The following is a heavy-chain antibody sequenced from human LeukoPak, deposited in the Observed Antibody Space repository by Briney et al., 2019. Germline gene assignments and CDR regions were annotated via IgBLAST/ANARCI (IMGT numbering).Heavy chain of an antibody. CDR1: GFTFNSYG. CDR2: IWYDGSNK. V-gene: IGHV3-33*01. Sequence: GGSLRLSCAASGFTFNSYGMHWVRQAPGKGLEWVAVIWYDGSNKYYADSVKGRFTISRDNSKNTLYPQMNSLRAKDTAVYYCARNLEGQWLGLDYWGQGTLVTVSS. D-gene: IGHD6-19*01. CDR3: ARNLEGQWLGLDY. J-gene: IGHJ4*02.